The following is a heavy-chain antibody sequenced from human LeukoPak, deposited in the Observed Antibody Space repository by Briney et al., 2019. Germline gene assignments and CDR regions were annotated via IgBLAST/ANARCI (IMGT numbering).Heavy chain of an antibody. CDR2: ITSGSGSNV. J-gene: IGHJ4*02. V-gene: IGHV3-23*01. Sequence: GGSLRLSCAASGFTFSSHAMSWVRQAPGKGLEWVSAITSGSGSNVYFTDSLKGRFTISRDNSKNTLYLQMNSLRAEDTAVYYCARHGSWSFDYWGQGTLVTVSA. D-gene: IGHD6-13*01. CDR1: GFTFSSHA. CDR3: ARHGSWSFDY.